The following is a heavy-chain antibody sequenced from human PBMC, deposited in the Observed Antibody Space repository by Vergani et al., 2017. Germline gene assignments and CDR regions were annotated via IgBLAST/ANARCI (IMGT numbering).Heavy chain of an antibody. V-gene: IGHV1-18*01. D-gene: IGHD3-22*01. Sequence: QVQLVQSGAEVKKPGASVKVSCKASGYTFTSYGISWVRQAPGQGLKWMGWISAYNGNTNYAQKLQGRVTMTTDTSTSTAYMELRSLRSDDTAMYYCAIGTYSYDSSGYVDYWGQGTLVTVSS. J-gene: IGHJ4*02. CDR2: ISAYNGNT. CDR1: GYTFTSYG. CDR3: AIGTYSYDSSGYVDY.